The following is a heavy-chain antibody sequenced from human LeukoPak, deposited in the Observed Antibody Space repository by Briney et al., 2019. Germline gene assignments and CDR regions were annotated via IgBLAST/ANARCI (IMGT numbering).Heavy chain of an antibody. D-gene: IGHD3-10*01. Sequence: ASVKVSCKVSGYTLTELSMHWVRQAPGKGLEWMGGFDPEDGETIYAQKFQGRVTMTEDTSTDTAYMELSSLRSEDTAVYYCATVATKAEWVRGGIVLFDPWGQGTLVTVSS. J-gene: IGHJ5*02. CDR2: FDPEDGET. V-gene: IGHV1-24*01. CDR1: GYTLTELS. CDR3: ATVATKAEWVRGGIVLFDP.